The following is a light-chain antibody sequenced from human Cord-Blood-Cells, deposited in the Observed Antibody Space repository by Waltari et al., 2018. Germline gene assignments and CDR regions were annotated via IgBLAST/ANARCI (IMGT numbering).Light chain of an antibody. CDR1: QRVSSY. V-gene: IGKV3-11*01. Sequence: IVLTQSPASMSLTPGESSTLTCRASQRVSSYLAWYQQKPGQAPRLLIYDASNRATGIPARFSGSGSGTDFTLTISSLEPEDFAAYYCQQRSNWPLTFGGGTKVEIK. CDR2: DAS. J-gene: IGKJ4*01. CDR3: QQRSNWPLT.